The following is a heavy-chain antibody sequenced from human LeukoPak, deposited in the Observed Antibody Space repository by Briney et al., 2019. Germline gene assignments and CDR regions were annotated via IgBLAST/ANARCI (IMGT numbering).Heavy chain of an antibody. D-gene: IGHD4-17*01. Sequence: GGSLRLSCAASGFTFSSCAMSWVRQAPGKGLEWVSSISSSGRDTFYADSVKGRFTISRGEPKNTLYLQMDSLRVEDTAIYYCAERSYGDYYYGMDVWGQGTTVTVSS. V-gene: IGHV3-23*01. CDR2: ISSSGRDT. CDR3: AERSYGDYYYGMDV. J-gene: IGHJ6*02. CDR1: GFTFSSCA.